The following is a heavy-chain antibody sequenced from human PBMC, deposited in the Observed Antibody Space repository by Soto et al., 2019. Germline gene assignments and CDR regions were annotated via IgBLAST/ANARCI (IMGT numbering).Heavy chain of an antibody. Sequence: EVQLLESGGGLVQPGGSLRLSCAASGFTFSSYAMSWVRQAPGKGLEWVSAISGIGGSTYYADSVKGRFTISRDNSKNTLYLQMNSLRAEDTAVYYCAKPPTYCSSTSCYEYYYYGMDAWGQGTTVTVSS. J-gene: IGHJ6*02. CDR1: GFTFSSYA. CDR2: ISGIGGST. D-gene: IGHD2-2*01. CDR3: AKPPTYCSSTSCYEYYYYGMDA. V-gene: IGHV3-23*01.